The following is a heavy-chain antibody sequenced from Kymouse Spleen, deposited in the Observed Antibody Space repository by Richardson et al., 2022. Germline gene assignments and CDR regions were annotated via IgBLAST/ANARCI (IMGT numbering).Heavy chain of an antibody. V-gene: IGHV3-7*01. CDR3: ARDTVAARPRYYGMDV. J-gene: IGHJ6*02. CDR2: IKQDGSEK. Sequence: EVQLVESGGGLVQPGGSLRLSCAASGFTFSSYWMSWVRQAPGKGLEWVANIKQDGSEKYYVDSVKGRFTISRDNAKNSLYLQMNSLRAEDTAVYYCARDTVAARPRYYGMDVWGQGTTVTVSS. D-gene: IGHD6-6*01. CDR1: GFTFSSYW.